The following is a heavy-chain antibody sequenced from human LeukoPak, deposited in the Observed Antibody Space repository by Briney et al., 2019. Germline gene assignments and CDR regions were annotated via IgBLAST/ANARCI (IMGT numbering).Heavy chain of an antibody. D-gene: IGHD6-13*01. J-gene: IGHJ6*02. CDR2: INPNSGGT. Sequence: GASVKVSCKASGYTFTSYYMHWVRQAPGQGLEWMGWINPNSGGTNYAQKFQGWVTMTRDTSISAAYMELSRLRSDDTAVYYCARGGSSSWNHYYYYGMDVWGQGTTVTVSS. CDR1: GYTFTSYY. V-gene: IGHV1-2*04. CDR3: ARGGSSSWNHYYYYGMDV.